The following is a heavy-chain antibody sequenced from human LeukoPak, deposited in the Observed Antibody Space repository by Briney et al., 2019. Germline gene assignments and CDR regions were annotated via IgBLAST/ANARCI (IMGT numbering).Heavy chain of an antibody. CDR1: GYTFTSYG. V-gene: IGHV1-18*01. D-gene: IGHD1-26*01. CDR2: ISAYNGNT. CDR3: ARDNRRYSGSYYYFDY. Sequence: ASVKVSCKASGYTFTSYGISWVRQAPGQGLEWMGWISAYNGNTNYAQKLQGRVTMTTDTSTSTAYMELRSLRSDDTAVYYCARDNRRYSGSYYYFDYWGQGTLVTVSS. J-gene: IGHJ4*02.